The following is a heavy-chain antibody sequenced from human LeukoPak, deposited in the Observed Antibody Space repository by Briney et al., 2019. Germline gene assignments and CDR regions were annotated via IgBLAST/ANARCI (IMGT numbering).Heavy chain of an antibody. CDR1: GGSISSYY. CDR2: IYYSGST. J-gene: IGHJ4*02. D-gene: IGHD3-10*01. CDR3: AREGRRGSGSYTRNDMFYFDY. V-gene: IGHV4-59*01. Sequence: SETLSLTCTVSGGSISSYYWSWIRQPPGKGLEWIGYIYYSGSTNYNPSLKSRVTISVDTSKNQFSLKLSSVTAADTAVYYCAREGRRGSGSYTRNDMFYFDYWGQGTLVTVSS.